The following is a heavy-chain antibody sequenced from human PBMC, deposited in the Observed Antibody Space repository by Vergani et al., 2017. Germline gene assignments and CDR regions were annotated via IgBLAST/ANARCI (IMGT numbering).Heavy chain of an antibody. V-gene: IGHV4-38-2*01. CDR3: ARHRGSGGFFPSSYFYGLDV. CDR2: IPHSGDT. J-gene: IGHJ6*02. Sequence: QVQLQESGPGLVKPSETLTLTCDVSDSSIMTNPYWGWFRQSPGKGLEWIGCIPHSGDTHYNSSLKSRVSISIVSSSKFSLSLTSVTAADTAIYSCARHRGSGGFFPSSYFYGLDVWGHGTTVTVSS. D-gene: IGHD3-10*01. CDR1: DSSIMTNPY.